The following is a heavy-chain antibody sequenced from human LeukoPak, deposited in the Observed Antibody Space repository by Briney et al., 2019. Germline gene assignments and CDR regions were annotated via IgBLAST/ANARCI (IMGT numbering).Heavy chain of an antibody. J-gene: IGHJ2*01. CDR3: ARAYCGGDCYSYHGPQMMENWYFDL. V-gene: IGHV1-18*01. CDR1: GYTFTSYG. Sequence: ASVKVSCKASGYTFTSYGISWVRQAPGQRLEWMGWISAYNGNTNYAQKLQGRVTMTTDTSTSTAYMELRSLRSDDTAVYYCARAYCGGDCYSYHGPQMMENWYFDLWGRGTLVTVSS. D-gene: IGHD2-21*02. CDR2: ISAYNGNT.